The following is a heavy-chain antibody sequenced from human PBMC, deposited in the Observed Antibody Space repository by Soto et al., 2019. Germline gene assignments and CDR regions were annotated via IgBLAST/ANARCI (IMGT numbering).Heavy chain of an antibody. CDR3: ARIISGSTGPYYYYAMDV. CDR1: GFTFDTYN. V-gene: IGHV3-21*06. Sequence: PGGSLRLSCAASGFTFDTYNMNWVRQTPGQGLEWVSSIGSSSSFIYYSGSVRGRFTVSRDNAKNSLYLQLSSLRAEDTAVCYCARIISGSTGPYYYYAMDVWGQGTAVTVSS. J-gene: IGHJ6*02. D-gene: IGHD1-26*01. CDR2: IGSSSSFI.